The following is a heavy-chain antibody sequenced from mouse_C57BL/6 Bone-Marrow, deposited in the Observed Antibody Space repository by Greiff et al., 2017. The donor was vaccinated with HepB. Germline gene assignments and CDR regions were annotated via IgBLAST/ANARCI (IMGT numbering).Heavy chain of an antibody. CDR2: IYPSDSET. V-gene: IGHV1-61*01. J-gene: IGHJ2*01. CDR1: GYTFTSYW. Sequence: QVQLQQPGAELVRPGSSVKLSCKASGYTFTSYWMDWVKQRPGQGLEWIGNIYPSDSETHYNQKFKDKATLTVDKSSSTAYMQLSSLTSEDSAVYDCARRGYYGSRDYWGQGTTLTVSS. D-gene: IGHD1-1*01. CDR3: ARRGYYGSRDY.